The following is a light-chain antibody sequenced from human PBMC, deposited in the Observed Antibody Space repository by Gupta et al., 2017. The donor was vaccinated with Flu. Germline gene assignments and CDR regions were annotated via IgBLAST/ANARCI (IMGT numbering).Light chain of an antibody. Sequence: SYGLTHRPSVSVAPGQTATITCGGDNIGRKSAHWYQQKQGQAPVRGVVVNSDRPSRTPERFACSNSGKEGKPALTMAGAGYEADDDCHVRVSCGGDWVFGGGTTLTVL. CDR3: HVRVSCGGDWV. CDR2: VNS. CDR1: NIGRKS. V-gene: IGLV3-21*02. J-gene: IGLJ3*02.